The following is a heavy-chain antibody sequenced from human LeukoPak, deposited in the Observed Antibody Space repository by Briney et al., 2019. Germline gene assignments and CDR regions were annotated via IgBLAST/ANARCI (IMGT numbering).Heavy chain of an antibody. J-gene: IGHJ6*04. CDR2: INHSGST. CDR3: ARGPQYYYGSGSYYKAGGMDV. Sequence: SETLSLTCAVYGGSFSGYYWSWMRQPPGKGLEWIGEINHSGSTNHNPSLKSRVTISVDTSKNQFSLKLSSVTAADTAVYYCARGPQYYYGSGSYYKAGGMDVWGKGTTVTVSS. D-gene: IGHD3-10*01. CDR1: GGSFSGYY. V-gene: IGHV4-34*01.